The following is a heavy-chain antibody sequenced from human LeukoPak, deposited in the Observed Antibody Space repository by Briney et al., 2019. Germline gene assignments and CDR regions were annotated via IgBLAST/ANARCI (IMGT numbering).Heavy chain of an antibody. CDR3: ARGQCSSTSCYNDLNWFDP. J-gene: IGHJ5*02. Sequence: AVKVSCEASGGTFSSYAISWVRQAPGQGLGWMGGIITIFGTANYAQKFQGRVTITADESTSPAYMELSSLRSEDTAVYYCARGQCSSTSCYNDLNWFDPWGQGTLVTVSS. CDR2: IITIFGTA. D-gene: IGHD2-2*01. V-gene: IGHV1-69*01. CDR1: GGTFSSYA.